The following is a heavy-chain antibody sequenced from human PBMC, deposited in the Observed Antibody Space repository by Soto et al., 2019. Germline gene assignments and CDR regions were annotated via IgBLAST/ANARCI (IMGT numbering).Heavy chain of an antibody. D-gene: IGHD3-9*01. CDR3: ARFRGVLRYFDWLPNALGGYDY. Sequence: PSETLSLTCAVYGGSFSGYYWSWIRQPPGKGLEWIGEINHSGSTNYNPSLKSRVTISVDTSKNQFSLKLSSVTAADTAVYYCARFRGVLRYFDWLPNALGGYDYWGQGTQVTVSS. CDR1: GGSFSGYY. J-gene: IGHJ4*02. V-gene: IGHV4-34*01. CDR2: INHSGST.